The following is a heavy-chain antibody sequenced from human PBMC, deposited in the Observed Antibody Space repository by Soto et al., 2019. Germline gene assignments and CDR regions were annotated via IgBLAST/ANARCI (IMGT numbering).Heavy chain of an antibody. CDR2: IVPNVGTV. CDR3: ARRDTSGFLRYFDN. J-gene: IGHJ4*02. D-gene: IGHD3-3*01. CDR1: GGTLSSFINYP. Sequence: QMQLVQSGAEVKKPGSSVKVSCKASGGTLSSFINYPINWVRQAPGQGLEWMGGIVPNVGTVNYAQKFQGRVTITADKYTGTAYMEVSSLRSEDTALYYCARRDTSGFLRYFDNWGQGTLVTVSS. V-gene: IGHV1-69*06.